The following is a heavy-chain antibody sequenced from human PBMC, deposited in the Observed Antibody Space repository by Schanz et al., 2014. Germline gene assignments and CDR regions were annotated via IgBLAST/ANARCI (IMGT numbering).Heavy chain of an antibody. D-gene: IGHD6-19*01. Sequence: EVQLVESGGGLVKPGGSLRLSCGSSGFTSSPYWMHWVRQAPGKGLVWVSRINGDGSNTNYADSVKGRFTISRDNSKNTLYLQMNSLRVEDTAVYYCAASSGWHPSTDYWGQGTLVTVSS. CDR1: GFTSSPYW. J-gene: IGHJ4*02. CDR3: AASSGWHPSTDY. V-gene: IGHV3-74*02. CDR2: INGDGSNT.